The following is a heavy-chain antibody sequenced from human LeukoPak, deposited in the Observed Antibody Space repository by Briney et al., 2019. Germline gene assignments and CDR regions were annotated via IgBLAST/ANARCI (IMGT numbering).Heavy chain of an antibody. Sequence: GGSLRLSCIGSEFTFNKYWMNWVRQTPGQGLEWVANINQDGSDKNYVDSVKGRFTISRDDSTKTVYLQMNSLGPEDTAMYYCAKEHSGWDHFDRWGQGTLVTVSS. J-gene: IGHJ4*02. V-gene: IGHV3-7*04. CDR1: EFTFNKYW. CDR3: AKEHSGWDHFDR. D-gene: IGHD5-12*01. CDR2: INQDGSDK.